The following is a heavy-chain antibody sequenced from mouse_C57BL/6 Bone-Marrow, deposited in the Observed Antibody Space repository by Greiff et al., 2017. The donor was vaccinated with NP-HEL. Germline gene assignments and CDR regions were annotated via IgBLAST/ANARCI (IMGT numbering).Heavy chain of an antibody. Sequence: QVQLQQPGAELVKPGASVKLSCKASGYTFTSYWMHWVKQRPGQGLEWIGMIHPNSGSPNYNEKFKSQATLTVDQSSSTAYMHLSSLTSEDSAVYYCVGFITTVVAGDYWGQGTTLTVSS. CDR1: GYTFTSYW. J-gene: IGHJ2*01. D-gene: IGHD1-1*01. CDR2: IHPNSGSP. CDR3: VGFITTVVAGDY. V-gene: IGHV1-64*01.